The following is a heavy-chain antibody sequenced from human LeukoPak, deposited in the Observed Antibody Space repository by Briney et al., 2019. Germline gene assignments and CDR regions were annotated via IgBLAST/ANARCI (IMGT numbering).Heavy chain of an antibody. D-gene: IGHD2-2*01. J-gene: IGHJ4*02. CDR2: IYYSGST. CDR1: GGSISSGGYY. CDR3: ARLVGGNANTKTKYYFDY. V-gene: IGHV4-31*03. Sequence: SETLSLTCTVSGGSISSGGYYWSWIRQHPGKGLEWIGYIYYSGSTYYNPSLKSRVTISVDTSKNQFSLKLSSVTAADAAVYYCARLVGGNANTKTKYYFDYWGQGTLVTVSS.